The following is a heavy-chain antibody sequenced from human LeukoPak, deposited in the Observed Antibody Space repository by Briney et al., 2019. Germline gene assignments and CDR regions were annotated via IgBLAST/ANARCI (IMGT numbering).Heavy chain of an antibody. CDR1: GYTFTSYG. CDR3: ARVFNSWPYYFDY. Sequence: RASVKVSCTASGYTFTSYGISWVRQAPGQGLEWMGWISAYNGNTNYAQKLQGRVTMTTDTSTSTAYMELRSLRSGDTAVYYCARVFNSWPYYFDYWGQGTLVTVSS. V-gene: IGHV1-18*01. J-gene: IGHJ4*02. CDR2: ISAYNGNT. D-gene: IGHD6-13*01.